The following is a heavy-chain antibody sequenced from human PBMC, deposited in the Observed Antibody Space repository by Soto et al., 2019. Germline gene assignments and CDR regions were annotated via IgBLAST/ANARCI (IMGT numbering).Heavy chain of an antibody. V-gene: IGHV1-69*13. CDR1: GGTFSNYA. CDR2: IIPIFGSA. J-gene: IGHJ3*02. Sequence: SVKVSCKASGGTFSNYAITWVRQAPGQGLEWLGRIIPIFGSANYAQKFQGRVTITADESTTTAYMELRSLRSDDTAVYYCARDSAYYDILTGHDAFDIWDQGTMVTVSS. CDR3: ARDSAYYDILTGHDAFDI. D-gene: IGHD3-9*01.